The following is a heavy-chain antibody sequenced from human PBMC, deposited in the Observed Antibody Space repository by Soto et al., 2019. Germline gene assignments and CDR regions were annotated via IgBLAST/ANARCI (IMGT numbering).Heavy chain of an antibody. D-gene: IGHD2-21*01. Sequence: SETLPLTCAVSGVTISTYYWSWIRQPPGKGLEWIGYNYHSGTINYNPSLKSRVTISVDTSTNQFSLRLTSVTAADTAIYYCVIEAYIGDGHAIDHWGQGTLVTVSS. J-gene: IGHJ4*02. CDR3: VIEAYIGDGHAIDH. CDR2: NYHSGTI. CDR1: GVTISTYY. V-gene: IGHV4-59*01.